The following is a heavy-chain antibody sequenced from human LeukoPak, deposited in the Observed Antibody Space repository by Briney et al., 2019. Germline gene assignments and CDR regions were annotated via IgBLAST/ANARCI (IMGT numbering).Heavy chain of an antibody. D-gene: IGHD3-9*01. Sequence: PGGSLRLSCAASGFTFSSSWMHWVRQAPGKGLVWVSRISGDVTTTTYADSVKGRFTISSDNAKNTLYLQMNSLRAEDTAVYYCARVPGAGYYKFDYWGQGTLVTVSS. J-gene: IGHJ4*02. CDR1: GFTFSSSW. CDR2: ISGDVTTT. CDR3: ARVPGAGYYKFDY. V-gene: IGHV3-74*01.